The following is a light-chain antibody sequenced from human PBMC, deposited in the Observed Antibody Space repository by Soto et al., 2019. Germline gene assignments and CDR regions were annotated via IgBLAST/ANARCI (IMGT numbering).Light chain of an antibody. V-gene: IGLV2-11*01. CDR3: CSYVGSYTSYV. CDR2: DVT. J-gene: IGLJ1*01. CDR1: SSDVGTYNF. Sequence: QSVLTQPRSVSGSPGQSVTISCTGTSSDVGTYNFVSWYQQDPGKAPKFMIYDVTKRPSGVPDRFSGSKSGNTASLTISGLQAEDEADYYCCSYVGSYTSYVFGTGTKLTVL.